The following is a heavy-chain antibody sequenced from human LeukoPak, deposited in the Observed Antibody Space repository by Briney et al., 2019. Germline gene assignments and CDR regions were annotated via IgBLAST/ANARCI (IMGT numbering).Heavy chain of an antibody. Sequence: ASVKVSCKASGYTFTGYYMHWVRQAPGQGLEWMGWINPNGGGTNYAQKFQGRVTMTRDTSISTAYMELSRLRSDDTAVYYCARGYYDILTGYHRRDAFDIWGQGTLVTVSS. CDR1: GYTFTGYY. CDR2: INPNGGGT. D-gene: IGHD3-9*01. CDR3: ARGYYDILTGYHRRDAFDI. J-gene: IGHJ3*02. V-gene: IGHV1-2*02.